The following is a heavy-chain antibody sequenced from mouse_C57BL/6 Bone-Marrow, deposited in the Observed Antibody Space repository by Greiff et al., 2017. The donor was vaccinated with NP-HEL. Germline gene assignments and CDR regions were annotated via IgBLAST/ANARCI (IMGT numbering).Heavy chain of an antibody. D-gene: IGHD1-1*01. CDR2: ISSGSSTI. CDR1: GFTFSDYG. J-gene: IGHJ3*01. Sequence: EVQLVDSGGGLVKPGGSLKLSCAASGFTFSDYGMHWVRQAPEKGLEWVAYISSGSSTIYYADTVKGRFTISRDNAKNTLFLQMTSLRSEDTAMYYCARPGATRRGFAYWGQGTLVTVSA. CDR3: ARPGATRRGFAY. V-gene: IGHV5-17*01.